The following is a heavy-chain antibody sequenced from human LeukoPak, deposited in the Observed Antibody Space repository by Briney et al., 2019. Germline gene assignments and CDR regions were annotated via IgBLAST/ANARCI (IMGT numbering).Heavy chain of an antibody. CDR2: ISGSGGST. CDR1: GFTFSSYG. CDR3: AKSRSGSSGRYYFDY. Sequence: AGGSLRLSCAASGFTFSSYGMHWVRQAPGKGLEWVSAISGSGGSTYYADSVKGRFTISRDNSKNTLYLQMNSLRAEDTAVYYCAKSRSGSSGRYYFDYWGQGTLVTVSS. J-gene: IGHJ4*02. V-gene: IGHV3-23*01. D-gene: IGHD6-19*01.